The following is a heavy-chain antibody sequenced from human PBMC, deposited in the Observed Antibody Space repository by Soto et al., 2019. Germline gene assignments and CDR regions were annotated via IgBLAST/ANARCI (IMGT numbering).Heavy chain of an antibody. Sequence: PSETLSLTCTLSGGPITSSTYYWGWIRQPPGKGLEWIGSIYYSVRTHYSPSLKRRVTISVDTSKNQFSLKLSSVTAADTAVYYCARLTTVTTPWFDPWGQGTLVTVSS. CDR3: ARLTTVTTPWFDP. CDR1: GGPITSSTYY. J-gene: IGHJ5*02. D-gene: IGHD4-17*01. CDR2: IYYSVRT. V-gene: IGHV4-39*01.